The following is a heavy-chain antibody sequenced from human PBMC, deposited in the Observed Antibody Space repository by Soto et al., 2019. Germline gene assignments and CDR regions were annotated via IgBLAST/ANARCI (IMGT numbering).Heavy chain of an antibody. V-gene: IGHV3-7*01. D-gene: IGHD6-6*01. Sequence: GGSLRLSCAASGFTFSSYAMHWVRQAPGKGLEWVANIKQDGSEKYYVDSVKGRFTISRDNAKNSLYLQMNSLRAEDTAVYYCARSIAARLNWFDPWGQGTLVTVSS. CDR2: IKQDGSEK. CDR1: GFTFSSYA. J-gene: IGHJ5*02. CDR3: ARSIAARLNWFDP.